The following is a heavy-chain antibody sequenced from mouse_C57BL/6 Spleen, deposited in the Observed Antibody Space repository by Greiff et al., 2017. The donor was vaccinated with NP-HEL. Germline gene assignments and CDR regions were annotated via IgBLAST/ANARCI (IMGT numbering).Heavy chain of an antibody. Sequence: EVKLVESGGGLVQPGGSLSLSCAASGFTFTDYYMSWVRQPPGKALEWLGFIRNKANGYTTEYSASVKGRLPISRDNSQSILYLQMNALRAEDSATYYCARYKASLYYAMDYWGQGTSVTVSS. V-gene: IGHV7-3*01. CDR1: GFTFTDYY. CDR2: IRNKANGYTT. CDR3: ARYKASLYYAMDY. J-gene: IGHJ4*01. D-gene: IGHD6-1*01.